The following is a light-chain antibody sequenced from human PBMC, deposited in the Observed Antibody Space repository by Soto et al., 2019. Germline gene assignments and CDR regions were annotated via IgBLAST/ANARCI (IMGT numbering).Light chain of an antibody. Sequence: SVTFTCTGTSSDVGSYNLVSWYQQHPGKAPKLMIYEGSKRPSGVSNRFSGSKSGNTASLTISGLQAEDEADHYCCSYAGSSTPYVFGTGTKVTVL. CDR1: SSDVGSYNL. V-gene: IGLV2-23*01. CDR2: EGS. J-gene: IGLJ1*01. CDR3: CSYAGSSTPYV.